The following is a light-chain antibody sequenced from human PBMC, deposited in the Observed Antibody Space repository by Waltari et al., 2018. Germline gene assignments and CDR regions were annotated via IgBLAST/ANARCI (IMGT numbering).Light chain of an antibody. CDR1: RRRVASSTF. CDR3: CSYAGTGTFLYV. CDR2: EVT. V-gene: IGLV2-23*02. Sequence: QSALPQPASLSGSPGQSITISCTGPRRRVASSTFVPCFQHHPGKAPKLIIYEVTKRPSGVFHRFSGSKSGNTASLTISGLQSDDEADDYCCSYAGTGTFLYVFGTGSRVTV. J-gene: IGLJ1*01.